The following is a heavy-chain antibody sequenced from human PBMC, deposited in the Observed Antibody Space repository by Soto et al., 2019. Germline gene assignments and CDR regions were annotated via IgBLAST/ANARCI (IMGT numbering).Heavy chain of an antibody. CDR3: AREKWGSGSRWFDP. J-gene: IGHJ5*02. CDR1: GYTFTSYS. D-gene: IGHD6-19*01. V-gene: IGHV1-3*05. CDR2: INVGNGNT. Sequence: QVQVVQSGAEEKKPGASVKVSCKASGYTFTSYSMHWVRQAPGQRLEWMGWINVGNGNTKYSQNFQGRVTITQDTSASTAYMELSSLTSEDTAVYYCAREKWGSGSRWFDPWGQGILVTVSS.